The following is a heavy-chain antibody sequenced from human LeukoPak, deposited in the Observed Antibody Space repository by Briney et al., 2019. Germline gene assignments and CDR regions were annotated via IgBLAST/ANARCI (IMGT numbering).Heavy chain of an antibody. CDR1: GFTFSSYA. V-gene: IGHV3-30*01. CDR3: ARGAPYYDILTGYLDY. Sequence: GGSLRLSCAASGFTFSSYAMHWVRQAPGKGLEWVAVISYDGSNKYYADSVKGRFTISRDNSKNTLYLQMNSLRAEDTAVYYCARGAPYYDILTGYLDYWGQGTLVTLSS. D-gene: IGHD3-9*01. J-gene: IGHJ4*02. CDR2: ISYDGSNK.